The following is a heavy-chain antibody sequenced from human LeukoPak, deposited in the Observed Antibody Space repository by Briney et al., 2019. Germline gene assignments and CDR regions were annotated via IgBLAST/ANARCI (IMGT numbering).Heavy chain of an antibody. V-gene: IGHV3-33*01. J-gene: IGHJ3*02. D-gene: IGHD3-16*02. CDR2: IWYDGSSK. CDR1: GFTFSSYG. Sequence: GRSLRLSCAAPGFTFSSYGMHWVRQAPGKGLEWVAVIWYDGSSKYYADSVKGRFTISRDNSKNTLYLQMNSLRAEDTAVYYCARGPPGSDRAFDIWGQGTMVTVSS. CDR3: ARGPPGSDRAFDI.